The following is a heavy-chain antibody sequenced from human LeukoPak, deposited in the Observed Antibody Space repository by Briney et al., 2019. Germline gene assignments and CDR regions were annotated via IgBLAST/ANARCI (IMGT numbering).Heavy chain of an antibody. Sequence: GGSVRLSCAASGFTFSSYAMIWARQAPGKALEWVSAISGSGGSTYYADSVKGRFTISRHNSKNTLYLQMNSLRAEDTAVYYCAKDSSGYSYGYLYWGQGTLVTVSS. CDR2: ISGSGGST. CDR3: AKDSSGYSYGYLY. V-gene: IGHV3-23*01. D-gene: IGHD5-18*01. J-gene: IGHJ4*02. CDR1: GFTFSSYA.